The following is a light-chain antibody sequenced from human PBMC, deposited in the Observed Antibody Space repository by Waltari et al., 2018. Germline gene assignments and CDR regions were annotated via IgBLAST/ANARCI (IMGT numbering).Light chain of an antibody. V-gene: IGKV4-1*01. CDR1: QTVLYNYNNKNH. Sequence: DIVMTQSPDSLAVSLGERATINCKSSQTVLYNYNNKNHLAWFQQKPVQPPKLLISWGSTRESGVPDRFSGSGSGTAFTLTISNLQAEDEAVYYCQQYFSYPRTFGLGTKVEI. J-gene: IGKJ2*01. CDR2: WGS. CDR3: QQYFSYPRT.